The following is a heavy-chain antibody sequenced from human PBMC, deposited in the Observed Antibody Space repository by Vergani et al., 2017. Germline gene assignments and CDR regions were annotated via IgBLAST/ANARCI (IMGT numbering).Heavy chain of an antibody. V-gene: IGHV3-33*01. D-gene: IGHD3-22*01. CDR2: MWYDGSNK. CDR3: ARDYYDRCGYYYGDY. CDR1: GFTFSSYG. Sequence: QVQLVESGGGVVQPGRSLRLSCAASGFTFSSYGMHWVRQAPGKGLEWVAVMWYDGSNKNYADSVNGRFTISRDNAKNSLYLQMNSLQAEDTAVYYCARDYYDRCGYYYGDYWGQGTLVTVSS. J-gene: IGHJ4*02.